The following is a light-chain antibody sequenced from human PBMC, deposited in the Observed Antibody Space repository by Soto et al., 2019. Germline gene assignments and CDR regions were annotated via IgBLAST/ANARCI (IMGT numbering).Light chain of an antibody. Sequence: EIVLTQYPGTLSLSPGERATLSCRASQSVSSSYLAWYQQKPGQAPRLLIYGASSRATGIPDRFSGSGSGTDFTLTISRLEPEAFAVYYCQQYGSSPQYTFGQGTKLEIK. CDR3: QQYGSSPQYT. J-gene: IGKJ2*01. CDR1: QSVSSSY. CDR2: GAS. V-gene: IGKV3-20*01.